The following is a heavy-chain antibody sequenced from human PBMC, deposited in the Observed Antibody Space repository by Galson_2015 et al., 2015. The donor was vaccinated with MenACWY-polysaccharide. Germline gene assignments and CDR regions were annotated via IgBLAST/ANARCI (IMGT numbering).Heavy chain of an antibody. CDR1: GFTFDNYA. CDR2: ISWNSLNI. V-gene: IGHV3-9*01. J-gene: IGHJ3*02. CDR3: TKNTRYFDWFDAFGI. D-gene: IGHD3-9*01. Sequence: SLRLSCAASGFTFDNYAMHWVRLAPGKGLEWVAGISWNSLNIDYADSVKGRFTISRDNAKNSLYLQMNSLRVEDTALYYCTKNTRYFDWFDAFGIWGRGTMVTVSS.